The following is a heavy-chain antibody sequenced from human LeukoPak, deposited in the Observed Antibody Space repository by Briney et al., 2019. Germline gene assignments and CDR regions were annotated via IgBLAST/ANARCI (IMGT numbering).Heavy chain of an antibody. Sequence: GGSLRLSCAASGFTFSSYAMSWVRQAPGKGLEWVSAISGSGGSTYYADSVKGRFTISRDNSMNTLYLQMNSLRAEDTAVYYCAKEEYSGSYIAKYYFDYWGQGTLVTVSS. J-gene: IGHJ4*02. CDR2: ISGSGGST. D-gene: IGHD1-26*01. CDR3: AKEEYSGSYIAKYYFDY. V-gene: IGHV3-23*01. CDR1: GFTFSSYA.